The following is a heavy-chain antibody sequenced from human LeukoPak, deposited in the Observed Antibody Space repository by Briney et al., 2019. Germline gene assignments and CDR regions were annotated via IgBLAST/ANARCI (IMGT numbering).Heavy chain of an antibody. CDR2: ISSSSSYI. V-gene: IGHV3-21*01. CDR1: GFTFSSYS. J-gene: IGHJ6*02. Sequence: GGSLRLSCAASGFTFSSYSMKWVRQAPGKGLEWVSSISSSSSYIYYADSVKGRFTISRDNAKNSLYLQMNSLRAEDTAVYYCASRAYYYGMDVWGQGTTVTVSS. CDR3: ASRAYYYGMDV.